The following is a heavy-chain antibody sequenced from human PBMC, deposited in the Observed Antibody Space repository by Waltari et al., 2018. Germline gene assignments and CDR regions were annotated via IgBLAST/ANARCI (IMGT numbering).Heavy chain of an antibody. J-gene: IGHJ4*02. Sequence: DVQLLDSGGVVVQPGGSLRLSCAASEFTFDDYSTTCVRQAPGKGLEWVSLISWDGGSTYYADSVKGRFTISRDNSKNSLYLQMNSLRAEDTALYYCAKEGSYPYFDYWGQGTLVTVSS. CDR3: AKEGSYPYFDY. CDR2: ISWDGGST. V-gene: IGHV3-43D*03. D-gene: IGHD1-26*01. CDR1: EFTFDDYS.